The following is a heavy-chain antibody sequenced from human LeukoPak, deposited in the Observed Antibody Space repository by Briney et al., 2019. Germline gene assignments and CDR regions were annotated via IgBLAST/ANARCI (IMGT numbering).Heavy chain of an antibody. CDR2: ISGSADNT. V-gene: IGHV3-23*01. Sequence: GGSLRPSCTASGFTLSSYAMSWVRQAPGEGLEWVSTISGSADNTNYAEAVKGRFTISRDNSKNTMYLQMNSLRAEDTAVYYCAKQGFGCWGQGTLVTVSS. CDR3: AKQGFGC. CDR1: GFTLSSYA. J-gene: IGHJ4*02.